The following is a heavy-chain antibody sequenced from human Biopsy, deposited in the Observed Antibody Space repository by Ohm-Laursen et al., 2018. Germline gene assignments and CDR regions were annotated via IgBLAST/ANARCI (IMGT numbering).Heavy chain of an antibody. CDR3: ARATNSTGWPYYYFYGMDV. V-gene: IGHV4-59*01. J-gene: IGHJ6*02. Sequence: GTLSLTCTVSGGSISSDYWSWIRQTPGKGLEWIGYIYYSGSTNYNPSLKSRVTISVDTSKNQFSLRLNSVTAADTAVYYCARATNSTGWPYYYFYGMDVRGQGTMVTVSS. CDR2: IYYSGST. D-gene: IGHD2/OR15-2a*01. CDR1: GGSISSDY.